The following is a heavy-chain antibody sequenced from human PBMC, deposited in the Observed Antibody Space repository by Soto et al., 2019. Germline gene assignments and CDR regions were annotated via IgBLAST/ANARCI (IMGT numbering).Heavy chain of an antibody. J-gene: IGHJ6*02. Sequence: XSVKVSCKASVYTFTSYSMHWVRQAPGQGLEWMGIINPSGGSTTYARKFQDRVTMTRDTSTSTVYMEVSSLRSEDTAVYYCARDESLDVWGQGTTVTVSS. CDR1: VYTFTSYS. CDR3: ARDESLDV. V-gene: IGHV1-46*01. D-gene: IGHD3-10*01. CDR2: INPSGGST.